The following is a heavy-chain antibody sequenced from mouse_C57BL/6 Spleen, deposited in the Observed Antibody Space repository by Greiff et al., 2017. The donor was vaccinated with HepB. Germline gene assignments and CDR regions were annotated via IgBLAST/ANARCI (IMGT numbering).Heavy chain of an antibody. Sequence: EVMLVESGGGLVKPGGSLKLSCAASGFTFSSYAMSWVRQTPEKRLEWVATISDGGSYTYYPDNVKGRFTISRDNAKNNLYLQMSHLKSEDTAMYYCARDRDYGNNFDYWGQGTTLTVSS. J-gene: IGHJ2*01. CDR2: ISDGGSYT. D-gene: IGHD1-1*01. CDR3: ARDRDYGNNFDY. V-gene: IGHV5-4*01. CDR1: GFTFSSYA.